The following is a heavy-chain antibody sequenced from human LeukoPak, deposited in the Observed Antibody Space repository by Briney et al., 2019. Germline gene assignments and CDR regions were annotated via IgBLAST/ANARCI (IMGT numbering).Heavy chain of an antibody. V-gene: IGHV3-7*01. CDR2: IKQDGSEK. CDR3: ARAYSSSHYYYMDV. Sequence: GGSLRLSCAASGFTFSSYAMSWVRQAPGKGLEWVANIKQDGSEKYYVDSVKGRFTISRDNAKNSLYLQMNSLRAEDTAVYYCARAYSSSHYYYMDVWGKGTTVTVSS. D-gene: IGHD6-13*01. J-gene: IGHJ6*03. CDR1: GFTFSSYA.